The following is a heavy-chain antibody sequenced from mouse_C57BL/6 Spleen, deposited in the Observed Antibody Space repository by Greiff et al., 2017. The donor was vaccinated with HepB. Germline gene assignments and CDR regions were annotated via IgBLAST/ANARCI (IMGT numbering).Heavy chain of an antibody. CDR3: QITTVPYAMDY. CDR1: GYAFSSSW. D-gene: IGHD1-1*01. J-gene: IGHJ4*01. CDR2: IYPGDGDT. Sequence: QVQLKQSGPELVKPGASVKISCKASGYAFSSSWMNWVKQRPGKGLEWIGRIYPGDGDTNYNGKFKGKATLTADKSSSTAYMQLSSLTSEDSAVYFCQITTVPYAMDYWGQGTSVTVSS. V-gene: IGHV1-82*01.